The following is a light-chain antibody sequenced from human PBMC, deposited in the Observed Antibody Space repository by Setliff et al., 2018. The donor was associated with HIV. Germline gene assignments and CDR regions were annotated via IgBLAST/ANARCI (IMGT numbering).Light chain of an antibody. CDR1: SSDVGDYNY. Sequence: SALTQPASVSGSPGQSITISCTGTSSDVGDYNYVSWYQQHPGKAPKLMIYDVSNRPSGVSNRFSGSKSGNTASLTISGLQADDEADYYCSSYTSSSTLVFGGGTKVTVL. V-gene: IGLV2-14*03. J-gene: IGLJ2*01. CDR3: SSYTSSSTLV. CDR2: DVS.